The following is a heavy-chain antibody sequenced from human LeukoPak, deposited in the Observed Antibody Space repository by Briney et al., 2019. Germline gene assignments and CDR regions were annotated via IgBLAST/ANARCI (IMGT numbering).Heavy chain of an antibody. CDR2: INWNGGST. J-gene: IGHJ6*03. CDR3: AREGMITFGVNYYYYMDV. Sequence: PGGTLRLSCAASGFTFSSYGMSWVRQAPGKGLEWVSGINWNGGSTGYADSVKGRFTISRDNAKNSLYLQMNSLRAEDTALYYCAREGMITFGVNYYYYMDVWGKGTTVTVSS. D-gene: IGHD3-16*01. V-gene: IGHV3-20*04. CDR1: GFTFSSYG.